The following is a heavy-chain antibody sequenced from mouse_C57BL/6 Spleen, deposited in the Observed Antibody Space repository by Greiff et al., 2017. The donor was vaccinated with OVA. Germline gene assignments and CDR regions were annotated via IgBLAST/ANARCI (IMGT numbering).Heavy chain of an antibody. Sequence: EVHLVESGPGLVKPSQSLSLTCSVTGYSITSGYYWNWIRQFPGNKLEWMGYISYDGSNNYNPSLKNRISITRDTSKNQFFLKLNSVTTEDTATYYCARHGDFDYWGQGTTLTVSS. V-gene: IGHV3-6*01. CDR1: GYSITSGYY. J-gene: IGHJ2*01. CDR3: ARHGDFDY. CDR2: ISYDGSN.